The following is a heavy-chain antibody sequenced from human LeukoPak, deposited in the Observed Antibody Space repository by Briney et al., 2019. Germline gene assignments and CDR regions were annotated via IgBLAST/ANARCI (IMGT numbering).Heavy chain of an antibody. Sequence: PGGSLRLSCAASGFTFSSYGMHWVRQAPGKGLEWVAVIWYDGSNKYYADSVKGRFTISRDNAKNSLYLQMNSLRAEDTAVYYCARGGGIAARPNWFDPWGQGTLVTVSS. CDR3: ARGGGIAARPNWFDP. J-gene: IGHJ5*02. CDR1: GFTFSSYG. V-gene: IGHV3-33*01. D-gene: IGHD6-6*01. CDR2: IWYDGSNK.